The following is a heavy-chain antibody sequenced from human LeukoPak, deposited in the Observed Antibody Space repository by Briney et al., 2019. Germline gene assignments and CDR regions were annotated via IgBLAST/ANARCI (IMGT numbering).Heavy chain of an antibody. Sequence: PSETLSLTCAVSGGSIGTHYWSWIRQPAGEGLEWIGRVYTNGRPDYNPSLKSRVTMSVDTSKNHSSLKLSSVTAADTAVYYCARDRLLGGPSSKYGFDFWGQGSLVTVSS. J-gene: IGHJ4*02. V-gene: IGHV4-4*07. CDR2: VYTNGRP. D-gene: IGHD3-3*01. CDR1: GGSIGTHY. CDR3: ARDRLLGGPSSKYGFDF.